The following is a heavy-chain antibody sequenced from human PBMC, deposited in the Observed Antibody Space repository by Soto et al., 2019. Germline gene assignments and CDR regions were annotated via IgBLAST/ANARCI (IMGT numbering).Heavy chain of an antibody. D-gene: IGHD6-19*01. CDR3: VKDSVAVAATWDFDY. V-gene: IGHV3-30*18. CDR1: GFTFSSYG. CDR2: ISYDGSNK. J-gene: IGHJ4*02. Sequence: GGSLRLSCAASGFTFSSYGMHWVRQAPGKGLEWVAVISYDGSNKDYADSVKGRFTISRDNSKNTLYLQMNSLRVEDTAVYYCVKDSVAVAATWDFDYWGQGTLVTVSS.